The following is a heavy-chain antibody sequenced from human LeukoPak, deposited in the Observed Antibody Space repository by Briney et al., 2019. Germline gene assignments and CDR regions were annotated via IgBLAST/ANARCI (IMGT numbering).Heavy chain of an antibody. CDR1: GFTFSSYW. CDR2: IKQDGSEK. D-gene: IGHD6-19*01. Sequence: GGSLRLSCAASGFTFSSYWMSWVRQAPGKGLEWVANIKQDGSEKYYVDSVKGRFTISRDNAKNSLYLQMNSPRAEDTAVYYCARLGAVADDAFDIWGQGTMVTVSS. CDR3: ARLGAVADDAFDI. J-gene: IGHJ3*02. V-gene: IGHV3-7*01.